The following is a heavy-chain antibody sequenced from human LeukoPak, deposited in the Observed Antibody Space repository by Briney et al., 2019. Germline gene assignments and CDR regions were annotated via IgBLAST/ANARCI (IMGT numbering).Heavy chain of an antibody. CDR2: ISANGDKT. CDR3: AKEVRPNDY. V-gene: IGHV3-23*01. J-gene: IGHJ4*02. Sequence: GGSLRLSCTVSGFALYNNAMSWVRQAPGKGLEWVSSISANGDKTFYADSVKGRFSISRDISENTLYLQLNSLTAEDTAVYYCAKEVRPNDYWGLGTLVTVSS. CDR1: GFALYNNA.